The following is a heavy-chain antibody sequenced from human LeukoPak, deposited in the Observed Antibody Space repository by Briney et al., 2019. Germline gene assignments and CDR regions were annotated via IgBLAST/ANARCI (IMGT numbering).Heavy chain of an antibody. V-gene: IGHV3-20*04. D-gene: IGHD4-11*01. Sequence: RSGGSLRLSCAASGFTFDDYGMTWVRQAPGKGLEWVSGINWNGGNTGYADSVKGRFTISRDNAQNSLYLQMNSLRAEDTALYYCARVASNYDFDYWGQGTLVSVSS. J-gene: IGHJ4*02. CDR3: ARVASNYDFDY. CDR2: INWNGGNT. CDR1: GFTFDDYG.